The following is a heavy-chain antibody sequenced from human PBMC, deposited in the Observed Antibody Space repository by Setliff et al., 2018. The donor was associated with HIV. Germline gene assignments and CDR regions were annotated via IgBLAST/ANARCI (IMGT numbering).Heavy chain of an antibody. CDR1: GFTFSSYE. CDR2: IGGSTGST. J-gene: IGHJ6*02. D-gene: IGHD1-26*01. Sequence: PGGSLRLSCAASGFTFSSYEMNWVRQAPGKGLEWVSAIGGSTGSTYYADSVKGRFTISTDNSKNTLYLQMNSLRAEDTAVYYCAKPLTQWGVSPYHYAVDVWGQGTTVTVSS. V-gene: IGHV3-23*01. CDR3: AKPLTQWGVSPYHYAVDV.